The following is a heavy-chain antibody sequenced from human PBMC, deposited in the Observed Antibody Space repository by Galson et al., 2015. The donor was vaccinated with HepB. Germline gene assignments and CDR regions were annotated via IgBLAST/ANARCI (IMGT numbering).Heavy chain of an antibody. J-gene: IGHJ6*02. Sequence: SLRLSCAASGFTFSSYAMHWVRQAPGKGLEWVAVISYDGSNKYYAGSVKGRFTISRDNSKNTLYLQMNSLRAEDTAVYYCARDSGSGWYLYYYYYGMDVWGQGTTVTVSS. D-gene: IGHD6-19*01. CDR3: ARDSGSGWYLYYYYYGMDV. V-gene: IGHV3-30-3*01. CDR1: GFTFSSYA. CDR2: ISYDGSNK.